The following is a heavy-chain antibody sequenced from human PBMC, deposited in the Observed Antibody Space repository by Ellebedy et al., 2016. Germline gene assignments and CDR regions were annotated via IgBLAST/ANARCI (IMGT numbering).Heavy chain of an antibody. J-gene: IGHJ4*02. D-gene: IGHD3-10*01. V-gene: IGHV4-38-2*02. CDR3: ARVAGLLWFGESKGYYFDY. CDR2: IYHSGST. Sequence: SETLSLTXTVSGYSISSGYYWGWIRQPPGKGLEWIGSIYHSGSTYYNPSLKSRVTISVDTSKNQFSLKLSSVTAADTAVYYCARVAGLLWFGESKGYYFDYWGQGTLVTVSS. CDR1: GYSISSGYY.